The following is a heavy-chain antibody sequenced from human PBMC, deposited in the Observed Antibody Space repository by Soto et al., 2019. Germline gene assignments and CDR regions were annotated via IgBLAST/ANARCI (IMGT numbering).Heavy chain of an antibody. J-gene: IGHJ6*03. CDR3: ARGGDYYYYYMDV. Sequence: EVQLVESGGGLVQPGGSLRLSCAASGFTFSSYSMNWVRQAPGKGLEWVSYISSSSSTIYYADSVKGRFTNSRDNAKNSLYLQMNSLRAEDTAVYYCARGGDYYYYYMDVWGKGTTVTVSS. CDR1: GFTFSSYS. D-gene: IGHD1-26*01. V-gene: IGHV3-48*01. CDR2: ISSSSSTI.